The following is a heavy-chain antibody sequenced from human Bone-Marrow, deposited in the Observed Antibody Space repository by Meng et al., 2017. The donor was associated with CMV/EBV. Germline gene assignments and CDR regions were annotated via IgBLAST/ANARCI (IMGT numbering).Heavy chain of an antibody. D-gene: IGHD3-22*01. CDR1: GYTFTSYY. CDR3: ARDGSVVVGPLDGYYYGMDV. V-gene: IGHV1-46*01. CDR2: INPSGGST. J-gene: IGHJ6*04. Sequence: ASVKVSCKASGYTFTSYYMHWVRQAPGQGLEWMGIINPSGGSTSYAQKFQGRVTMTRDTSTSTVYMELSSLRSEDTAVYYCARDGSVVVGPLDGYYYGMDVWGEGTTATSSS.